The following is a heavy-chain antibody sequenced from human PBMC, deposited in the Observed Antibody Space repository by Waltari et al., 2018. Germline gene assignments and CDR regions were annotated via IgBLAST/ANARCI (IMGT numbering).Heavy chain of an antibody. D-gene: IGHD2-2*01. CDR3: ARASIVVVPAATTFDP. J-gene: IGHJ5*02. CDR2: IYHSGGT. CDR1: GYSISSGYY. V-gene: IGHV4-38-2*01. Sequence: QVQLQESGPGLVKPSETLSLTCAVSGYSISSGYYWGWIRQPPGKGLEWIGSIYHSGGTYYNPALKSRVTISVDTSKNQFSLKLSSVTAADTAVYYCARASIVVVPAATTFDPWGQGTLVTVSS.